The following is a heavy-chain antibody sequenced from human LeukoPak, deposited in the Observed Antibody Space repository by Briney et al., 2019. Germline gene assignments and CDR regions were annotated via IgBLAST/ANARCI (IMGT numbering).Heavy chain of an antibody. Sequence: ASVKVSCKVSGYTLTELSMHWVRQAPGKGLEWMGGFDPEDGETIYAQKFQGRVTMTEDTSTDTAYMELSSLRSEDTAVYYCARAGVGLVATTKNPWAAFDYWGQGTLVTVSS. V-gene: IGHV1-24*01. D-gene: IGHD5-24*01. J-gene: IGHJ4*02. CDR2: FDPEDGET. CDR3: ARAGVGLVATTKNPWAAFDY. CDR1: GYTLTELS.